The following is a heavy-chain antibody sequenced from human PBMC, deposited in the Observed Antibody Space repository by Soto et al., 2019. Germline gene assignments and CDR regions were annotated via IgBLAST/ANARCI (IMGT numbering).Heavy chain of an antibody. CDR1: GYTFASCG. D-gene: IGHD3-22*01. V-gene: IGHV1-18*01. CDR2: ISAYNGNT. Sequence: GASVKVSCKASGYTFASCGISWVRQAPGQGLEWMGWISAYNGNTNYAQKLQGRVTMTTDTSTSTAYMELRSLRSDDTAVYYCARVNYYDSSGYYSSAHPPDFDYWGQGTLVTVSS. CDR3: ARVNYYDSSGYYSSAHPPDFDY. J-gene: IGHJ4*02.